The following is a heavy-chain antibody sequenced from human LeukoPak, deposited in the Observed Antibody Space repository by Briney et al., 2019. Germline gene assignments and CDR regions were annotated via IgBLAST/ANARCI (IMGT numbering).Heavy chain of an antibody. D-gene: IGHD3-9*01. CDR2: IYYSGST. J-gene: IGHJ3*02. CDR3: ATNYDILTGPSFDAFDI. CDR1: GGSISSSSYY. Sequence: SETLSLTCTVSGGSISSSSYYWGWIRQPPGKGLEWIGSIYYSGSTYYNPSLKSRVTISVDTSKNQFSLKLSSVTAADTAVYYCATNYDILTGPSFDAFDIWGQGTMVTVSS. V-gene: IGHV4-39*01.